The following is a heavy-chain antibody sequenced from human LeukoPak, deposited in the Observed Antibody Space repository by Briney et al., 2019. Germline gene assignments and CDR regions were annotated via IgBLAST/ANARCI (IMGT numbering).Heavy chain of an antibody. CDR2: IKQDGSEK. CDR3: AKVGWDCSGGSCYSDRPYYYYYMDV. J-gene: IGHJ6*03. CDR1: GFTFSSYW. V-gene: IGHV3-7*01. Sequence: PGGSLRLSCAASGFTFSSYWMSWVRQAPGKGLEWVANIKQDGSEKYYVDSVKGRFTISRDNSKNTLYLQMNSLRAEDTAVYYCAKVGWDCSGGSCYSDRPYYYYYMDVWGKGTTVTISS. D-gene: IGHD2-15*01.